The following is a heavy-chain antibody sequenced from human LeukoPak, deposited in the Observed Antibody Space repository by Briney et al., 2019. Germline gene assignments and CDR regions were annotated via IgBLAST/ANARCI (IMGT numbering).Heavy chain of an antibody. D-gene: IGHD3-9*01. J-gene: IGHJ5*02. CDR1: GFTFSPYS. CDR3: ARRVSTGNVDSWFDP. CDR2: ITSSSSTI. Sequence: GGSLRLSCAASGFTFSPYSMSWLPQAPGKGLEWISYITSSSSTIYYADSVKGRFTISRDNAKNSLYLRMNSLRHEDTAVYYCARRVSTGNVDSWFDPWGQGTLVTVSS. V-gene: IGHV3-48*02.